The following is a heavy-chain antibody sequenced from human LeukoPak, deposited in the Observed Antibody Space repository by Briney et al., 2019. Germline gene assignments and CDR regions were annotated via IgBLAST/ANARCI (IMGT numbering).Heavy chain of an antibody. Sequence: PSETLSLTCTVSGGSISTYYWNWIRQPPGKGLEWIGYIYHCGSTNYNPSLQSRVTISVDTSKNQFSLNLNSVTAADTAVYYCARGGAARLHFQNWGQGTLVTVSS. CDR1: GGSISTYY. CDR3: ARGGAARLHFQN. J-gene: IGHJ1*01. CDR2: IYHCGST. V-gene: IGHV4-59*01. D-gene: IGHD6-6*01.